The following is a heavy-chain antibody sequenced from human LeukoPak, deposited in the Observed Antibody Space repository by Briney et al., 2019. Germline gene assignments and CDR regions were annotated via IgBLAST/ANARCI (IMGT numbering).Heavy chain of an antibody. CDR3: ARDYGDYGDDAFDI. CDR1: GFTFSSYW. D-gene: IGHD4-17*01. CDR2: INSDGSST. V-gene: IGHV3-74*01. J-gene: IGHJ3*02. Sequence: GGSLRLSCAASGFTFSSYWMHWLRQAPRKGLVWVSRINSDGSSTSYADSVKGRFTISRDNAKNTLYLQMNSLRAEDTAVYYCARDYGDYGDDAFDIWGQGTMVTVSS.